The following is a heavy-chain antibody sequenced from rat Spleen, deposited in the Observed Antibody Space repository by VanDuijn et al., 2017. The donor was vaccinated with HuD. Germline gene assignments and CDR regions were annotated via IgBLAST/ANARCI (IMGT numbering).Heavy chain of an antibody. V-gene: IGHV5-22*01. Sequence: EVQLVESGGGLVQPGRSLKLSCAASGFIFSDSYMAWVRQAPKKGLEWVASITFEGSSTYYGDSVKGRFTISRDNAKTTLYLQMNSLRSEDTAIYYCARPTTGIPFNYWGQGVMVTVSS. CDR1: GFIFSDSY. CDR3: ARPTTGIPFNY. D-gene: IGHD1-9*01. CDR2: ITFEGSST. J-gene: IGHJ2*01.